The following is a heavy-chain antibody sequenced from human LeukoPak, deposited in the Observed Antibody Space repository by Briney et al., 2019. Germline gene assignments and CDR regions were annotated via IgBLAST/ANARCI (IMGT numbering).Heavy chain of an antibody. CDR1: GGSFSGYY. J-gene: IGHJ4*02. CDR3: ARAYSSSWYPSLDY. V-gene: IGHV4-34*01. CDR2: INHSGST. D-gene: IGHD6-13*01. Sequence: PSETLSLTCAVYGGSFSGYYWSWIRQPPGKGLEWIGEINHSGSTNYNPSLKSRVTISVDTSKNQFSLKLSSVTAADTAVYYCARAYSSSWYPSLDYWGQGTLVTVSS.